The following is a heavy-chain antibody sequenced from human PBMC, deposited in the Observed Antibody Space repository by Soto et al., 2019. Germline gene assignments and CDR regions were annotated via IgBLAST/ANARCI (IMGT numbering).Heavy chain of an antibody. V-gene: IGHV1-46*01. D-gene: IGHD2-21*02. CDR3: ERASSVVVTAIPSY. CDR1: GYTFTGYY. Sequence: GASVKVSCKASGYTFTGYYMHWVRQAPGQGLEWMGIINPSGGSTSYAQKFQGRVTMTSDTSTSTVYMELSSLRSEDTAVYYCERASSVVVTAIPSYWGQGTLDTVSS. J-gene: IGHJ4*02. CDR2: INPSGGST.